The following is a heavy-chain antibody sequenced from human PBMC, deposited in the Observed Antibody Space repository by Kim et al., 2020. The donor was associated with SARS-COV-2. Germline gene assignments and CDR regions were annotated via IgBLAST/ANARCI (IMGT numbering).Heavy chain of an antibody. J-gene: IGHJ5*02. Sequence: WMGTINPNHGNPTYATGFTGRFVFSLDTSVSTAYLQISSLKAEDTAVYYCARDSGYYDFWSGRPGFDPWGQGTLVTVSS. CDR3: ARDSGYYDFWSGRPGFDP. V-gene: IGHV7-4-1*02. D-gene: IGHD3-3*01. CDR2: INPNHGNP.